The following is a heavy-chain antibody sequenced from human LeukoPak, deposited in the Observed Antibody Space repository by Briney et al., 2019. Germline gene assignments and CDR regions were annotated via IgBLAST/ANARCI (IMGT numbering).Heavy chain of an antibody. D-gene: IGHD3-22*01. CDR2: VGHEDGTS. CDR1: GSALSKIS. Sequence: ASVKVSCKVSGSALSKISIDWVRQAPGKGLEWMGSVGHEDGTSIHAQKFQGRFNMTVDTATDTAYMEMSSLMSEDTAIYYCATGAIVFDSWGQGTLFTVSS. J-gene: IGHJ4*02. V-gene: IGHV1-24*01. CDR3: ATGAIVFDS.